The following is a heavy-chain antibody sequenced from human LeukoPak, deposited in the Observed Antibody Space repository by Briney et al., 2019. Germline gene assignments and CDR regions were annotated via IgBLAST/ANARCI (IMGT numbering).Heavy chain of an antibody. CDR2: IKQDGSEK. CDR1: GFTFGSYW. V-gene: IGHV3-7*01. D-gene: IGHD3-3*01. CDR3: ARERFLEWSYYGMDV. J-gene: IGHJ6*02. Sequence: PGGSRRLAWAAAGFTFGSYWMSWVSQAPGKVLEWVANIKQDGSEKYYVDSVKGRFTISKDNAKNSLYLQMNSLRAEDTAVYYCARERFLEWSYYGMDVWGQGTTVTVSS.